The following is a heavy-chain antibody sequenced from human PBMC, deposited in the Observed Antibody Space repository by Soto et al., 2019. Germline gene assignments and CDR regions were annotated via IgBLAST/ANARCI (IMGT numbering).Heavy chain of an antibody. V-gene: IGHV1-69*08. Sequence: QVQLVQSGAEVKRPGSSVKVSCKASGVTFSNSTISWVRQAPGQGLEWMGRIIPLPGTVNYAQKFQGRVTITADKSMSTAFIELSSLRSEDTAVYYCARDNPHYFASRTYYWLFDPWRQGTLVTVSS. CDR2: IIPLPGTV. D-gene: IGHD3-10*01. J-gene: IGHJ5*02. CDR1: GVTFSNST. CDR3: ARDNPHYFASRTYYWLFDP.